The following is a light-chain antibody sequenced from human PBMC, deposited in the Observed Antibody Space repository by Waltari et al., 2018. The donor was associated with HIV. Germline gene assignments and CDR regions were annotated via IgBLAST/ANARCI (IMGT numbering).Light chain of an antibody. CDR1: SSDIGAYNL. Sequence: QSALTQPPSASGSPGQPVTTSCTGTSSDIGAYNLVSWYQQYSGKAPKLMILEVTKRPSGVPDRFSGSKSGNTASLTVSGLQAEDEADYYCSSYAGNTILIFGGGTKVTVL. V-gene: IGLV2-8*01. CDR3: SSYAGNTILI. J-gene: IGLJ2*01. CDR2: EVT.